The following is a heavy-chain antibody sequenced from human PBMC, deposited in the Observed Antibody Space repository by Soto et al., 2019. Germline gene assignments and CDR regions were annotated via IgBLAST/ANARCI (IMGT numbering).Heavy chain of an antibody. Sequence: QVQLVESGGGVVQPGRSLRLSCAASRFTFSNYGKQWVRQAPGKGLEWVAVISHDGTVKYYADSVKGRFTISTDNFQNTSDLQLDSLRAEDTALYYCAKERDTRSSSCFDSWGQGTLVTVSS. CDR1: RFTFSNYG. V-gene: IGHV3-30*18. CDR3: AKERDTRSSSCFDS. CDR2: ISHDGTVK. J-gene: IGHJ4*02. D-gene: IGHD5-18*01.